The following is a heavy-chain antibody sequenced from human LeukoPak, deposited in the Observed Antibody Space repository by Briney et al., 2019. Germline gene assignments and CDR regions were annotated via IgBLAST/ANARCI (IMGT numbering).Heavy chain of an antibody. CDR3: ARLLVVADSFDAFDI. Sequence: PSETLSLTCTVSGDSISSYYWSWIRQPPGKGLEWIGYIYYSGSTNYNPSLKSRVTISVDTSKNQFSLKLSSVTAADTAVYYCARLLVVADSFDAFDIWGQGTMDTVSS. D-gene: IGHD2-15*01. V-gene: IGHV4-59*01. CDR1: GDSISSYY. CDR2: IYYSGST. J-gene: IGHJ3*02.